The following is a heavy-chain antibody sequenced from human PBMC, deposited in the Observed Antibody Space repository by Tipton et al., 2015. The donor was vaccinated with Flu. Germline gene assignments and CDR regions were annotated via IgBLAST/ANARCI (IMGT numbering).Heavy chain of an antibody. CDR1: GYSISSGYY. Sequence: TLSLTCTVSGYSISSGYYWGWIRQPPGKGLEWIGSIDHSGSTYYNPSLKSRVTISVDTSKNQFSLKLSSVTAADTAVYYCARGFYYDPPTGAFDIWGQGTMVTVSS. D-gene: IGHD3-22*01. CDR2: IDHSGST. V-gene: IGHV4-38-2*02. CDR3: ARGFYYDPPTGAFDI. J-gene: IGHJ3*02.